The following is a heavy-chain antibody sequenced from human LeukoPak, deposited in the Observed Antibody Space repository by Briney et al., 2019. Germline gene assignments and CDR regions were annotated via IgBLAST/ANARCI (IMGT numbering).Heavy chain of an antibody. CDR3: ARELGDLNDY. CDR1: GGTISSYY. J-gene: IGHJ4*02. D-gene: IGHD2-21*01. Sequence: SETLSLTCTVSGGTISSYYWSWIRQPPGKGLEWIGYIYYSGSTNYNPSLKSRVTISVDTSKNQFSLKLSSVTAADTAVYYCARELGDLNDYWGQGTLVTVSS. V-gene: IGHV4-59*01. CDR2: IYYSGST.